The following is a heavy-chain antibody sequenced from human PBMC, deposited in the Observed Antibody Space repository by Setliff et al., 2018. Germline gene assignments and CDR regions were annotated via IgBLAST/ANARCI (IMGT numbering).Heavy chain of an antibody. Sequence: ASVKVSCKTSGYSFTSFYVNWVRQATGQGLEWLGYIKPSDGGTKYAQKFQGRVTMTRDISRSTFYMELSSLRYEGTAVDYCASAEVVVAPWGQGTLVTVSS. D-gene: IGHD2-15*01. J-gene: IGHJ4*02. CDR1: GYSFTSFY. CDR2: IKPSDGGT. CDR3: ASAEVVVAP. V-gene: IGHV1-8*01.